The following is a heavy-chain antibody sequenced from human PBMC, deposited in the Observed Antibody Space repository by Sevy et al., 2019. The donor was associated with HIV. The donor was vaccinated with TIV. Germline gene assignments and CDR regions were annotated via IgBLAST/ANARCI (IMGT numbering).Heavy chain of an antibody. CDR3: AKDPNDYCHSFDI. D-gene: IGHD1-1*01. J-gene: IGHJ3*02. V-gene: IGHV3-15*01. CDR2: IKSKIDGETT. CDR1: GLTFNNAW. Sequence: GGSLRLSCAVSGLTFNNAWMNWVRQAPGTGLQWVGLIKSKIDGETTDYAAPVKGRFTISRDDSKNTLFLQMNSLRAEDTAVYYCAKDPNDYCHSFDIWGQGTLVTVSS.